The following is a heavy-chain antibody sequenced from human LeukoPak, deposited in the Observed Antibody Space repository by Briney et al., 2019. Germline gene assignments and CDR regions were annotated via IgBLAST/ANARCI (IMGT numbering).Heavy chain of an antibody. D-gene: IGHD2-2*01. J-gene: IGHJ4*02. CDR1: GGSICSGGYY. CDR2: IYYSGST. CDR3: ARVRGYCSSTTCYYDY. Sequence: SQTLSLTCTVSGGSICSGGYYWSWIRQHPGKGLEWLGYIYYSGSTYSNPSLKSRVTISVDTSKNQFSLRLSSVTAADTAVYYCARVRGYCSSTTCYYDYWGQGTLVTVSS. V-gene: IGHV4-31*03.